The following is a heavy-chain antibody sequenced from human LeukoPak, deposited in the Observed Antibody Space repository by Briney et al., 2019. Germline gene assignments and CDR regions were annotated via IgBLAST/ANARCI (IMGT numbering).Heavy chain of an antibody. J-gene: IGHJ4*02. CDR2: IRGTGDSP. CDR3: ARAPAGTLDF. V-gene: IGHV1-46*01. CDR1: GYTLTELS. D-gene: IGHD6-13*01. Sequence: ASVKVSCKVSGYTLTELSMHWVRQAPGKGLEWVGLIRGTGDSPDYAQKFQGRVTVTCDTSTSTAYLELWSLKLEDTAVYYCARAPAGTLDFWGQGTLVTVSS.